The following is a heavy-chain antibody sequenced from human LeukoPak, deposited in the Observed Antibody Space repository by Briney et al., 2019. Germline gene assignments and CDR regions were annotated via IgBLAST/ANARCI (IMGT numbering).Heavy chain of an antibody. CDR1: GFTVGSNY. J-gene: IGHJ6*02. D-gene: IGHD3-22*01. CDR3: ARALSSYYDSSGSSYAMDV. CDR2: IYSGGST. V-gene: IGHV3-66*01. Sequence: GGSLRLSCAASGFTVGSNYMSWVRQAPGKGLEWVSVIYSGGSTYYADSVKGRFTISRDNSKNTLYLQMNSMRAEDTAVYYCARALSSYYDSSGSSYAMDVWGQGTTVTVSS.